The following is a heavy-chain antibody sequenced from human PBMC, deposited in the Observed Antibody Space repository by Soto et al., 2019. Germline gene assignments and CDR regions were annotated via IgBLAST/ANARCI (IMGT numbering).Heavy chain of an antibody. J-gene: IGHJ6*02. CDR3: ATPHLREPHYDLRSPPTASLYHYGLGV. V-gene: IGHV1-69*01. Sequence: QVQLAQTGAEVKKPGSSVRVSCQTSRGTFNTSPISWMRQDPGQGLEWLGDILPVFGMVNYEQQFQDRLNLTADDSTTSVCLEVSRLAQEDTAVYFCATPHLREPHYDLRSPPTASLYHYGLGVWGQGTTVIVSS. CDR2: ILPVFGMV. D-gene: IGHD3-3*01. CDR1: RGTFNTSP.